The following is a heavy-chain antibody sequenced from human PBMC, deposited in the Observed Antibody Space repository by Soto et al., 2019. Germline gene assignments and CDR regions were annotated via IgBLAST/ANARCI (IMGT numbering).Heavy chain of an antibody. CDR1: GFTFSNYA. CDR3: ARVYYFDY. Sequence: QVQLVESGGGVVQPGGALRLSCAASGFTFSNYARHWVRQAPGKGLEWVAVISYDGSKKYYADSVKGRFTISRDNSKNTLYLQMNSLRAEDTAVYYCARVYYFDYWGQGTLVTVSS. CDR2: ISYDGSKK. J-gene: IGHJ4*02. V-gene: IGHV3-30-3*01.